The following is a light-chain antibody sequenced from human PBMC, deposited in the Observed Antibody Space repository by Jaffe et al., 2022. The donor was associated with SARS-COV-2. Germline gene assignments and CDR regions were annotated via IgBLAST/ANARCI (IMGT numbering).Light chain of an antibody. J-gene: IGKJ1*01. V-gene: IGKV3-15*01. CDR1: QSVNSN. Sequence: EVVMTQSPVTLSVSPGERATLSCRASQSVNSNLAWYQQNPGQAPRLLIYDTSSRAFGVADRFSGSGSGTEFTLTISSLQSEDFAVYYCQQYNIWPQTFGQGTKVEIK. CDR2: DTS. CDR3: QQYNIWPQT.